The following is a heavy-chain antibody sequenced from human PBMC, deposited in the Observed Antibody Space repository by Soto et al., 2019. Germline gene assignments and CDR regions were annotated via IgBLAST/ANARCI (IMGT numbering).Heavy chain of an antibody. J-gene: IGHJ5*02. D-gene: IGHD4-17*01. CDR3: ARDSLDYGGNSGWFDP. V-gene: IGHV3-30-3*01. CDR2: ISYDGSNK. Sequence: QVQLVESGGGVVQPGRSLRLSCAASGFTFSSYAMHWVRQAPGKGLEWVAVISYDGSNKYYADSVKGRFTISRDNSKNTLYLQMNSRRAEDMAVYYCARDSLDYGGNSGWFDPWGQGTLVTVSS. CDR1: GFTFSSYA.